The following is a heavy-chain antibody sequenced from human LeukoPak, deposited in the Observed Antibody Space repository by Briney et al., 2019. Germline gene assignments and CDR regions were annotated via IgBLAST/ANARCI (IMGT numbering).Heavy chain of an antibody. Sequence: PSETLSLTCAVSGYSISSGYYWGWIRQPPGKGLEWIGYIYYSGSTNYNPSLKSRVTISVDTSKNQLSLKLSSVTAADTAVYYCARDEWELTDAFDIWGQGTMVTVSS. V-gene: IGHV4-61*01. CDR3: ARDEWELTDAFDI. CDR1: GYSISSGYY. J-gene: IGHJ3*02. CDR2: IYYSGST. D-gene: IGHD1-26*01.